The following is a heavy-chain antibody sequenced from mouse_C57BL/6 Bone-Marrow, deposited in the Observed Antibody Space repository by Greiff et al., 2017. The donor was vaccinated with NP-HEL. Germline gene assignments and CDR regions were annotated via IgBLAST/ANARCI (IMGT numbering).Heavy chain of an antibody. Sequence: DVKLVESGGDLVKPGGSLKLSCAASGFTFSSYGMSWVRQTPDKRLEWVATISSGGSYTYYPDSVKGRFTISRDNAKNTLYLQMSSLKSEDTAMYYCARHIRYYFDYWGQGTTLTVSS. CDR3: ARHIRYYFDY. V-gene: IGHV5-6*02. CDR1: GFTFSSYG. D-gene: IGHD1-1*01. J-gene: IGHJ2*01. CDR2: ISSGGSYT.